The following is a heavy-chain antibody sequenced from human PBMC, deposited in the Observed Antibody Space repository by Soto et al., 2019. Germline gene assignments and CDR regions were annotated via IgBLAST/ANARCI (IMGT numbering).Heavy chain of an antibody. CDR2: YDLEKGET. Sequence: ASVKVSCKVSGYSLTELSIHWVRQAPGEGLEWMGGYDLEKGETIYAQKFQGRVTMTEDSPADTPYMQLRSLRSEDTAVYYCARDGAPYSSSSPHWFDPWGQGTLVTVSS. V-gene: IGHV1-24*01. D-gene: IGHD6-6*01. J-gene: IGHJ5*02. CDR1: GYSLTELS. CDR3: ARDGAPYSSSSPHWFDP.